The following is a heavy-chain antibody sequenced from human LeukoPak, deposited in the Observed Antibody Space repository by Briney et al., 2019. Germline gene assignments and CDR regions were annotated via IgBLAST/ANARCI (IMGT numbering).Heavy chain of an antibody. CDR3: ARVTASWYGSFDY. Sequence: SETLSLTCTVSGGSISSGGYYWSWIRQHPGKGLEWIGYIYYSGSTYHNSSLKSRVTISGDTSKNQFSLKLSSVTAADTAVYYCARVTASWYGSFDYWGQGTLVTVSS. D-gene: IGHD6-13*01. V-gene: IGHV4-31*03. CDR2: IYYSGST. J-gene: IGHJ4*02. CDR1: GGSISSGGYY.